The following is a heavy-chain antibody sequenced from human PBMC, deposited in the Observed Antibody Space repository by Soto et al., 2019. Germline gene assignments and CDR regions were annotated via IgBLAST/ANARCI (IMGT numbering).Heavy chain of an antibody. J-gene: IGHJ4*02. CDR2: IREDSSDK. D-gene: IGHD2-15*01. Sequence: GGSLRLSCAASGLTFRDYWMSWVRQAPGKRLEWVSSIREDSSDKYYVDSVKGRFTISRDNAKNSLYLQMNSLRAEDTAVYYCARAYCSGGSCYPFDYWGQGTPVTVSS. CDR3: ARAYCSGGSCYPFDY. V-gene: IGHV3-7*01. CDR1: GLTFRDYW.